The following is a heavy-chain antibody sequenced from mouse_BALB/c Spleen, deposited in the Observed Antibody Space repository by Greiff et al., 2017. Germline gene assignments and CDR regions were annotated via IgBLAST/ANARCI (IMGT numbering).Heavy chain of an antibody. J-gene: IGHJ2*01. D-gene: IGHD4-1*02. V-gene: IGHV5-17*02. Sequence: EVQRVESGGGLVQPGGSRKLSCAASGFTFSSFGMHWVRQAPEKGLEWVAYISSGSSTIYYADTVKGRFTISRDNPKNTLFLQMTSLRSEDTAMYYCARWAPTGDFDYWGQGTTLTVSS. CDR3: ARWAPTGDFDY. CDR2: ISSGSSTI. CDR1: GFTFSSFG.